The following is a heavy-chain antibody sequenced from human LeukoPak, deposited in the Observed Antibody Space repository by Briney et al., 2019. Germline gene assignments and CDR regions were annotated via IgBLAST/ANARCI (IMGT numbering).Heavy chain of an antibody. CDR2: ISYAGSKK. D-gene: IGHD2-8*02. J-gene: IGHJ4*02. V-gene: IGHV3-30-3*01. CDR1: GFTFSTYA. CDR3: ARELLGAFDY. Sequence: GRSLRLSCAASGFTFSTYAMHWVRQALGKGLEWVAVISYAGSKKYYADSVKGRFTISRDNSKNTLYLQMNSLRAEDTAVYYCARELLGAFDYWGQGTLVSVSS.